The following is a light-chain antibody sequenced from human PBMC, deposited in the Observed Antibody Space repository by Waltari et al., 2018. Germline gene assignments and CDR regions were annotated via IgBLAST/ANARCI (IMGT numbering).Light chain of an antibody. CDR3: CSFAGSLYV. CDR2: EVS. Sequence: QSALTQPPSASGSPGQSVTISCTGSSRDVGAYNLVSWYQQRPGRAPKLMIYEVSKRPSGVPDRFSDSKSGNTASLTVSGLQAEDEGDYYCCSFAGSLYVFGTATKVTVL. CDR1: SRDVGAYNL. J-gene: IGLJ1*01. V-gene: IGLV2-8*01.